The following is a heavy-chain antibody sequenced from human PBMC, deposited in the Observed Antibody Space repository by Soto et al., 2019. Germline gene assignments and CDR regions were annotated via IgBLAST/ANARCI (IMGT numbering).Heavy chain of an antibody. CDR2: IIPILGIA. J-gene: IGHJ4*02. Sequence: SVKVFCKASGGTFSSYTISWVRQAPGQGLEWMGRIIPILGIANYAQKFQGRVTITADKSTSTAYMELSSLRSEDTAVYYCARGVPARYCSSTSCPYYFDYWGQGTLVTVSS. V-gene: IGHV1-69*02. CDR1: GGTFSSYT. CDR3: ARGVPARYCSSTSCPYYFDY. D-gene: IGHD2-2*01.